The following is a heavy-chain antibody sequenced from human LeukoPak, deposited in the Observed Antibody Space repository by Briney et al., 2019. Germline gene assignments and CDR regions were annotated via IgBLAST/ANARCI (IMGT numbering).Heavy chain of an antibody. CDR2: IYASGST. D-gene: IGHD6-13*01. V-gene: IGHV4-61*02. J-gene: IGHJ4*02. CDR3: ARGTSYRWQQLASFDS. CDR1: GGSVSSGNYH. Sequence: SQTLSRTCTVSGGSVSSGNYHWSWIRQSAGEGLEWIGRIYASGSTNYKPSLNSRVTISLDTSKNQFSLKLTSVTAADTAVYYCARGTSYRWQQLASFDSWGQGTLVTVSS.